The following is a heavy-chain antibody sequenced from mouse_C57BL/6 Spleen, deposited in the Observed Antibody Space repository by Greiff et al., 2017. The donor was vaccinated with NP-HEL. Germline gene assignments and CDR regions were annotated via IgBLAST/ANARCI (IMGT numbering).Heavy chain of an antibody. Sequence: EVMLVESGGDLVKPGGSLKLSCAASGFTFSSYGMSWVRQTPDKRLEWVATISSGGSYTYYPDSVKGRFTISRDNAKNTLYLQMSSLKSEDTAMYYCARYVVSRRYFDVWGTGTTVTVSS. CDR1: GFTFSSYG. CDR3: ARYVVSRRYFDV. D-gene: IGHD1-1*01. CDR2: ISSGGSYT. V-gene: IGHV5-6*01. J-gene: IGHJ1*03.